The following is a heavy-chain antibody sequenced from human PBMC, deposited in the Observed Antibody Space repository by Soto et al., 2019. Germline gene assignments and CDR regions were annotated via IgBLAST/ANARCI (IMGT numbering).Heavy chain of an antibody. Sequence: ASVKVSCKASGYTFASYYMHWVRQAPGQGLEWMGIINPSGGSTSYAQKFQGRVTITADESTSTAYMELSSLRSEDTAVYYCARDLWTGTTLGYYYNGMDVWG. CDR1: GYTFASYY. D-gene: IGHD1-7*01. CDR2: INPSGGST. V-gene: IGHV1-46*01. J-gene: IGHJ6*02. CDR3: ARDLWTGTTLGYYYNGMDV.